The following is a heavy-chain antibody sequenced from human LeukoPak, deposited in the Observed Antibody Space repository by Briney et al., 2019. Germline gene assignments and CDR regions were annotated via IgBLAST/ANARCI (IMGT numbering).Heavy chain of an antibody. V-gene: IGHV4-39*02. D-gene: IGHD6-6*01. CDR2: IYYSGST. CDR1: GGSISSSSYY. CDR3: ARERCGEQLGGGACRAFDI. J-gene: IGHJ3*02. Sequence: NTSETLSLTCTVSGGSISSSSYYWGWIRQPPGKGLEWIGSIYYSGSTYYNPSLKSRVTISVDTSKNQFSLQLKSVTPEDTAVYYCARERCGEQLGGGACRAFDIWGQGTMVTVSS.